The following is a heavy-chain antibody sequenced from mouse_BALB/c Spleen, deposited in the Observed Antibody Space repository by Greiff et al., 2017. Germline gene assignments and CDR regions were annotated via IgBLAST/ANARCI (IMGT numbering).Heavy chain of an antibody. J-gene: IGHJ4*01. CDR1: GFTFSSYG. CDR2: INSNGGST. V-gene: IGHV5-6-3*01. Sequence: EVQVVESGGGLVQPGGSLKLSCAASGFTFSSYGMSWVRQTPDKRLELVATINSNGGSTYYPDSVKGRFTISRDNAKNTLYLQMSSLKSEDTAMYYCARGYGDYAMDYWGQGTSVTVSS. D-gene: IGHD1-1*01. CDR3: ARGYGDYAMDY.